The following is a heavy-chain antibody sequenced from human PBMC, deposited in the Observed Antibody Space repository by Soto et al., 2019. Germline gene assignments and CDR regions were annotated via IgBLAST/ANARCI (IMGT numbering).Heavy chain of an antibody. CDR2: IKQAGSER. Sequence: GGSLRLSCAVSGFSFGTYWMSWVRQAPGKGLEWRASIKQAGSERYYLDSVKRRFTISRDNAKDSLSLQMNSLTCEDTAFYYCARDVGPITIFGEALSCYF. D-gene: IGHD3-3*01. CDR3: ARDVGPITIFGEALSCYF. J-gene: IGHJ4*03. CDR1: GFSFGTYW. V-gene: IGHV3-7*03.